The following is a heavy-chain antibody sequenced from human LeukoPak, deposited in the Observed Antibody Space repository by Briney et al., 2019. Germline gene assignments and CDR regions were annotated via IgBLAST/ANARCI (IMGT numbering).Heavy chain of an antibody. Sequence: GGSLRLSCAASGFTVSSNYMTWVRQAPGKGLEWVSLIYSGGSTYYADSVRDRFTISRDNSKNTLYLQMNSLRAEDTAVYYCARGPHSGSYEFDYWGQGTLVTVPS. CDR1: GFTVSSNY. D-gene: IGHD1-26*01. V-gene: IGHV3-66*01. CDR3: ARGPHSGSYEFDY. J-gene: IGHJ4*02. CDR2: IYSGGST.